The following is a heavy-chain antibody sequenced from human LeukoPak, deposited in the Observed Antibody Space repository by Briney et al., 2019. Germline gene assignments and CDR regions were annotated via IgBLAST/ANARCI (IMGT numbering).Heavy chain of an antibody. CDR3: ARTAAGKNNLCFDY. CDR1: GYSFNTYW. Sequence: PGESLKISCKGSGYSFNTYWIGWVRQMPGKGLEWMGIIYGGDAATKYSPSFQGQVTISVGKSISTAYLQWSSLKASDTAMYYCARTAAGKNNLCFDYWGQGTLVTVSS. J-gene: IGHJ4*02. CDR2: IYGGDAAT. V-gene: IGHV5-51*01. D-gene: IGHD6-13*01.